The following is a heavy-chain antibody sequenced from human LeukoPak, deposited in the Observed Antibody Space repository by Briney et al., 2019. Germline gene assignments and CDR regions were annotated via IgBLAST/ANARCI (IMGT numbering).Heavy chain of an antibody. CDR3: AKDYYDSSGYPWGDAFDI. V-gene: IGHV1-18*01. CDR2: ISAYNGNT. Sequence: ASVKVSCKASGYTFTSYGISWVRQAPGQGLEWMGWISAYNGNTNYAQKLQGRVTMTTDTSTSTAYMELRSLRSGDTAVYYCAKDYYDSSGYPWGDAFDIWGQGTMVTVSS. D-gene: IGHD3-22*01. J-gene: IGHJ3*02. CDR1: GYTFTSYG.